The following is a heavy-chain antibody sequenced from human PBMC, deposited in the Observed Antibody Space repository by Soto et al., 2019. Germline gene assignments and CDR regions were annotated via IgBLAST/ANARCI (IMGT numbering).Heavy chain of an antibody. CDR3: ARGIAVAGYSKDYYYGMXV. V-gene: IGHV4-39*01. CDR1: GGSISDSTDY. J-gene: IGHJ6*02. D-gene: IGHD6-19*01. CDR2: IYDSGST. Sequence: SETLALTCTVSGGSISDSTDYWGWIRQPPGKGLEWIATIYDSGSTYYSPSLKSRVTISVDTTNNQFSLRVSSVTAAETAVYFCARGIAVAGYSKDYYYGMXVWGQGTAVXVS.